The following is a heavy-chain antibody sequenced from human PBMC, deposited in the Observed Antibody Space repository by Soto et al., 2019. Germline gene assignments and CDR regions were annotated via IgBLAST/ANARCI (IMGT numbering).Heavy chain of an antibody. CDR1: GFSSRSYW. V-gene: IGHV3-7*03. CDR2: IKEDGSEK. CDR3: AKVISRGYSYGYHY. Sequence: GGSLRLSCAASGFSSRSYWMTWVRQAPGKGLEWVANIKEDGSEKWYVDSVKGRFTISRDNSKNTLYLQMNSLRAEDTAVYYCAKVISRGYSYGYHYWGQGTLVTVLL. D-gene: IGHD5-18*01. J-gene: IGHJ4*01.